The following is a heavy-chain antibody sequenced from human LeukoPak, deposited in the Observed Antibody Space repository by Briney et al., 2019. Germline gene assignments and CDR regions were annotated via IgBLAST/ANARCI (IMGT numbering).Heavy chain of an antibody. Sequence: GGSLRLSCAASGFTFNRYGMSWVRQAPGKGLEWVVNINEGGNEKNYVDSVKGRFTASRDNAQNSLYLQMNSLRVEDAAVYYCARHPNSNWDYWGQGTLVTVSS. CDR2: INEGGNEK. D-gene: IGHD6-13*01. CDR3: ARHPNSNWDY. V-gene: IGHV3-7*03. J-gene: IGHJ4*02. CDR1: GFTFNRYG.